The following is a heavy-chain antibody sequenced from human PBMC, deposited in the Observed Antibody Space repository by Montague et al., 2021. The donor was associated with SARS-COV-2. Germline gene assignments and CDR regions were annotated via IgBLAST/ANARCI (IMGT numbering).Heavy chain of an antibody. D-gene: IGHD5/OR15-5a*01. CDR2: VYYSGYT. V-gene: IGHV4-39*01. J-gene: IGHJ4*02. CDR3: ARRSLREDYFDF. CDR1: GDSVSSSDHY. Sequence: SETLSLTCMVSGDSVSSSDHYWGWIRQPPGKGLEWLGIVYYSGYTYYNPSVKGRVTISIDASKNQFSLKLNSLTATDTAIYHCARRSLREDYFDFWGQGTLLTVSS.